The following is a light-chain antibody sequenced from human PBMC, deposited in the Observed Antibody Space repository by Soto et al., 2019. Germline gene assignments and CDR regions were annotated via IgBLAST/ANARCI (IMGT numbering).Light chain of an antibody. V-gene: IGLV1-47*01. J-gene: IGLJ2*01. CDR2: RNN. CDR1: SSNIGSNY. CDR3: AAWDDSLSVL. Sequence: QLVLTQPPSASGTPGQRVTISCSGSSSNIGSNYVYWYQQLPGTAPKLLIYRNNQRPSGVPDRFSGSKSGTSDSLAISGLRSEDEAEYYCAAWDDSLSVLFGGGTKLTVL.